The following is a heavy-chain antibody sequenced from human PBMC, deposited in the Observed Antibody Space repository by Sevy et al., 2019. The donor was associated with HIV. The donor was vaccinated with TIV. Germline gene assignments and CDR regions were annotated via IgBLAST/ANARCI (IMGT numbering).Heavy chain of an antibody. CDR2: ISWNSDTV. V-gene: IGHV3-9*01. J-gene: IGHJ6*02. CDR3: AKSLAAVPPDYYYYYGMDV. D-gene: IGHD6-13*01. CDR1: GFTFDDYG. Sequence: GGSLRLSCAASGFTFDDYGMHWVRQGPGKGLEWVSGISWNSDTVGYADSVRGRFTISRDNAKNSLFLQMNSLRAEDTAMYYCAKSLAAVPPDYYYYYGMDVWGQGTTVTVSS.